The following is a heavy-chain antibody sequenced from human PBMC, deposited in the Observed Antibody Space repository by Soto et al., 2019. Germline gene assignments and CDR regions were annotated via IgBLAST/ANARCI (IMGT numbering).Heavy chain of an antibody. D-gene: IGHD2-21*02. CDR3: ARDDRRDFVGDCWVNWFVP. CDR2: ISAYNGNT. V-gene: IGHV1-18*01. CDR1: GYTFTSYY. Sequence: ASVKVSCKASGYTFTSYYINWVRQATGQGLEWMGWISAYNGNTNYAQKLQGRVTMTTDTSTSTAYMELRSLRSDDTAVYYCARDDRRDFVGDCWVNWFVPWGQGTLVSVSS. J-gene: IGHJ5*02.